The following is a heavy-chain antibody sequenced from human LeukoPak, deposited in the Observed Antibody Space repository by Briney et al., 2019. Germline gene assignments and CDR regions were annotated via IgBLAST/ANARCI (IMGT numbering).Heavy chain of an antibody. CDR3: ARGGFVVVTAAPRPYYYYMDV. Sequence: PSETLSLTCAVYGGSFSGYYWSWIRQPPGKGLEWIGEINHSGSTNYNPSLKSRVTISVDTSKNQFSLKLSSVTAADTAVYYCARGGFVVVTAAPRPYYYYMDVWGKGTTVTVSS. V-gene: IGHV4-34*01. D-gene: IGHD2-2*01. CDR2: INHSGST. CDR1: GGSFSGYY. J-gene: IGHJ6*03.